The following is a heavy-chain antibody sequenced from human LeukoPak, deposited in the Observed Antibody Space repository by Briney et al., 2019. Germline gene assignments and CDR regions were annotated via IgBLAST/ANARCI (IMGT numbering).Heavy chain of an antibody. Sequence: GGSLRLSCAASGFTFSSYAMSWVRQAPGKGLEWVSAISGSGGSTYYADSVKGRFTISRGNSKNTLYLQMNSLRAEDTAVYYCAKDPVSVVAAPYYFDYWGQGTLVTVSS. CDR3: AKDPVSVVAAPYYFDY. D-gene: IGHD2-15*01. J-gene: IGHJ4*02. CDR1: GFTFSSYA. V-gene: IGHV3-23*01. CDR2: ISGSGGST.